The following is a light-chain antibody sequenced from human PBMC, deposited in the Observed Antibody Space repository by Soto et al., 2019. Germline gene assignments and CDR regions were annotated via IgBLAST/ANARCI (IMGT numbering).Light chain of an antibody. CDR2: AAS. J-gene: IGKJ3*01. CDR3: QKYNSAPRGFT. Sequence: DIQMTQFPSSLSASVGDRVTITCRASQGISNYLAWYQQKPGKVPKLLIYAASTLQSGVPSRFSGSGSGTDFTLTISSLQPEDVATYYCQKYNSAPRGFTFGPGTKVDIK. CDR1: QGISNY. V-gene: IGKV1-27*01.